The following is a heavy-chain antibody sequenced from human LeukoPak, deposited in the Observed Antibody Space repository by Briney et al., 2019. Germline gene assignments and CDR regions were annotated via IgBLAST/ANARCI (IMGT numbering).Heavy chain of an antibody. CDR1: GGTFSSYA. V-gene: IGHV1-69*05. Sequence: GASVKVSCKASGGTFSSYAISWVRQAPGQGLEWMGGIIPIFGTANYAQKFQGRVTMTRDTSTSTVYMELSSLRSEDTAVYYCARDRVRDGYNFGYFDYWGQGTLVTVSS. CDR3: ARDRVRDGYNFGYFDY. CDR2: IIPIFGTA. J-gene: IGHJ4*02. D-gene: IGHD5-24*01.